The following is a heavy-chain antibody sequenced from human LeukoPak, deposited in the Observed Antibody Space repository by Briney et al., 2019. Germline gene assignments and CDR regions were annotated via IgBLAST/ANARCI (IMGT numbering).Heavy chain of an antibody. CDR3: ATARDRNSVYSSLDY. D-gene: IGHD5/OR15-5a*01. Sequence: ASVKVSCKASGYTFTGYYMHWVRQAPGQGLEWMGWINPNSGGTNYAQKFQGRVTMTRDTSISTAYMELSSLRSDDTAVYYCATARDRNSVYSSLDYWGQGTLVIVSS. CDR2: INPNSGGT. V-gene: IGHV1-2*02. J-gene: IGHJ4*02. CDR1: GYTFTGYY.